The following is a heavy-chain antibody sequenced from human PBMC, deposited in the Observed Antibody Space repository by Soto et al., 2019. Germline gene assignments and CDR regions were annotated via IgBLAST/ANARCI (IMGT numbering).Heavy chain of an antibody. CDR2: IIPIFGTA. CDR1: GGTFSSYA. J-gene: IGHJ4*02. V-gene: IGHV1-69*13. D-gene: IGHD3-22*01. CDR3: ARENYDSSGYYQPPPPSYFDY. Sequence: GASVKVSCKASGGTFSSYAISWVRQAPGQGXEWMGGIIPIFGTANYAQKFQGRVTITADESTSTAYMELSSLRSEDTAVYYCARENYDSSGYYQPPPPSYFDYWGQATLVTVSS.